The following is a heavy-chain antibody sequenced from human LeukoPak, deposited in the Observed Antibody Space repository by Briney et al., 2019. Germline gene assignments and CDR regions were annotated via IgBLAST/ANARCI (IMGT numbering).Heavy chain of an antibody. J-gene: IGHJ4*02. D-gene: IGHD3-10*01. CDR1: GFTFSAYS. Sequence: HPGGSLRLSCAASGFTFSAYSMTWVRQAPGKGPEWVSTISGSGENIYFADSMKGRFTISRDNSKNSLSLQLNSLRAEDTALYYCARDRIPLVRGVMSSDYWGQGTRVTVSS. CDR3: ARDRIPLVRGVMSSDY. CDR2: ISGSGENI. V-gene: IGHV3-23*01.